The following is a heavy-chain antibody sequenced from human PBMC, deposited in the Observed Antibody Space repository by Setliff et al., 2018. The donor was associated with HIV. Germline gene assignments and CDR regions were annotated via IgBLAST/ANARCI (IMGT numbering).Heavy chain of an antibody. J-gene: IGHJ5*02. CDR3: ALPYCSGGNCWSSASLPPAGWFDP. CDR1: GGTFSSYV. CDR2: IIPMYGVT. D-gene: IGHD2-15*01. Sequence: SVKVSCKASGGTFSSYVISWVRQAPGQGPEWMGGIIPMYGVTNYAQKFQGRVTITTDESTSTAYMELSSLRSEDTAVYYGALPYCSGGNCWSSASLPPAGWFDPWGQGTLVTVSS. V-gene: IGHV1-69*05.